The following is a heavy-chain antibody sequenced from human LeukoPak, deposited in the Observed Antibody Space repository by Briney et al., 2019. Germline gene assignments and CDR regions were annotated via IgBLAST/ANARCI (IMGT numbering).Heavy chain of an antibody. J-gene: IGHJ4*02. CDR2: ISGSGGST. Sequence: GGSLRLSCAASGFTFSSYAMGWDRQAPGKGREWVLAISGSGGSTYYADSVKGRFTISRDKSKNTLYLKMNSLRAEDTAVYYCAKVPRTYYYGSGSYYSRNEGPDYWGQGTLVTVSS. D-gene: IGHD3-10*01. CDR1: GFTFSSYA. V-gene: IGHV3-23*01. CDR3: AKVPRTYYYGSGSYYSRNEGPDY.